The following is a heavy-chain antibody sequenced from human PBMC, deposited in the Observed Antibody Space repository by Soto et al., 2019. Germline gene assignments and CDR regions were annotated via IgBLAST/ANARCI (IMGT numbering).Heavy chain of an antibody. CDR2: INPNSGGT. Sequence: ASVKVSCKASGYTFTGYYMHWVRQAPGQGLEWMGWINPNSGGTNYAQKFQGRVTMTRDTSISTAYMELSRLRSDDTAVYYCARALRRGPSYYYYGMDVRGQGTTVTVSS. D-gene: IGHD3-10*01. CDR1: GYTFTGYY. CDR3: ARALRRGPSYYYYGMDV. V-gene: IGHV1-2*02. J-gene: IGHJ6*02.